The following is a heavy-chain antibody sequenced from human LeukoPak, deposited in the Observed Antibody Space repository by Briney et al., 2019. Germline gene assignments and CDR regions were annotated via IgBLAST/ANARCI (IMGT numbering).Heavy chain of an antibody. CDR3: ARRPVHGDSHFDY. D-gene: IGHD4-17*01. CDR2: ISSGGSYI. J-gene: IGHJ4*02. CDR1: GFTFNTYE. V-gene: IGHV3-48*03. Sequence: GGSLRLSCAASGFTFNTYEMNWVRQAPGKGLEWVSYISSGGSYIYYADSVKGRFTISRDNAKNSLYVQMNSLRAEDTAVYYCARRPVHGDSHFDYWGRGTLVTVSS.